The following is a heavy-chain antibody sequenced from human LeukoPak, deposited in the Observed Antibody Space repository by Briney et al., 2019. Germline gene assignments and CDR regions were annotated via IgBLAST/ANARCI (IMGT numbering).Heavy chain of an antibody. CDR3: ARSGTGYGDYDGFDY. J-gene: IGHJ4*02. Sequence: AGGSLRLSCAASWVTVSSNYMSWVRQAPGKGLEWGSAMYRGGTTYYADSVKGRFTISRDNSQNTLYLQMNSLRAEDTAVYYCARSGTGYGDYDGFDYWGQGTLVTVSS. V-gene: IGHV3-53*01. D-gene: IGHD4-17*01. CDR1: WVTVSSNY. CDR2: MYRGGTT.